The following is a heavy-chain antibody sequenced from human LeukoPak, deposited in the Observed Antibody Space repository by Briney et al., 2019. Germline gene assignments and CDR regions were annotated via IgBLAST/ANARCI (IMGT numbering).Heavy chain of an antibody. CDR1: GGSISSSSYY. CDR3: ARGLWFGDLASDY. CDR2: IYYSGST. D-gene: IGHD3-10*01. J-gene: IGHJ4*02. Sequence: SETLSLTCTVSGGSISSSSYYWGWIRQPPGKGLEWIGSIYYSGSTYYNPSLKSRVTISVDTSKNQFSLKLSSVTAADTAVYYCARGLWFGDLASDYWGQGTLVTVSS. V-gene: IGHV4-39*01.